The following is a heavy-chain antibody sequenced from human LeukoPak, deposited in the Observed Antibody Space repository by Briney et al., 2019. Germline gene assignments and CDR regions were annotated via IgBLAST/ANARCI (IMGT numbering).Heavy chain of an antibody. CDR2: IKQDGGGK. Sequence: GGSLRLSCAASGFTFSSYWMSWVRQAPGKGLGWVANIKQDGGGKYYVDSVKGRFTISRDNARNSLYLQMNSLRAEDTAVYYCARDKWDDRDAFDIWGQGTMVTVSS. CDR1: GFTFSSYW. D-gene: IGHD3-22*01. CDR3: ARDKWDDRDAFDI. J-gene: IGHJ3*02. V-gene: IGHV3-7*01.